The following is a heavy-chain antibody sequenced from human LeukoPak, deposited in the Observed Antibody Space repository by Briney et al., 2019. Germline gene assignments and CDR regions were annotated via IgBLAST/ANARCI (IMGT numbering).Heavy chain of an antibody. V-gene: IGHV4-4*07. D-gene: IGHD2-2*01. CDR2: IYSSGST. J-gene: IGHJ5*02. CDR1: GDSLSSYY. CDR3: ARYCSSITCYFDP. Sequence: SETLSLTCTVSGDSLSSYYWSWIRQPAGKGLEWIGRIYSSGSTNYNPSLKSRLTMSVDTSRNQFSLKLYSVTAADTAVYYCARYCSSITCYFDPWGQGTLVTVSS.